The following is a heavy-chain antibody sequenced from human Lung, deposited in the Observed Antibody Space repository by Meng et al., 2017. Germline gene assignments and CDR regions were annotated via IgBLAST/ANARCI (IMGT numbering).Heavy chain of an antibody. J-gene: IGHJ4*02. CDR3: ARGPTTMAHDFDY. D-gene: IGHD4-11*01. CDR1: GGSFSDYY. Sequence: QLQQGGGGLLKPSESLSPTCVVSGGSFSDYYWSWIRQPPGKGLEWIGEINHSGSTNYNPSLESRATISVDTSQNNLSLKLSSVTAADSAVYYCARGPTTMAHDFDYWGQGTLVTVSS. CDR2: INHSGST. V-gene: IGHV4-34*01.